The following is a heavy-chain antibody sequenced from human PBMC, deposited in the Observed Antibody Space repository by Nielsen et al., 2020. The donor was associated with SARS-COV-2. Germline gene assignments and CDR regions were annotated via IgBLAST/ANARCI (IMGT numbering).Heavy chain of an antibody. J-gene: IGHJ4*02. CDR3: ARGGDGYNYWAFDY. V-gene: IGHV4-59*01. CDR1: GGSISSYY. CDR2: IYYSGST. D-gene: IGHD5-24*01. Sequence: LETLSLTCTVSGGSISSYYWSWIRQPPGKGLEWIGYIYYSGSTNYNPSLKSRVTISVDTSKNQFSLKLSSVTAADTAVYYCARGGDGYNYWAFDYWGQGTLVTVSS.